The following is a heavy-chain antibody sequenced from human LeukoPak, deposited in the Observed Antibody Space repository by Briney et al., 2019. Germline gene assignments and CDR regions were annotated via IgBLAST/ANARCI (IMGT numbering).Heavy chain of an antibody. CDR1: GGSISSYY. J-gene: IGHJ4*02. V-gene: IGHV4-59*01. CDR2: IYYSGST. Sequence: SETLSLTCTVSGGSISSYYWSWIRQPPGKGLEWIGYIYYSGSTNYNPSLKSRVTISVDTSKNQFSLKLSSVTAADTAVYYCARSSGDYLSVLPDYWGQGTLVTVSS. CDR3: ARSSGDYLSVLPDY. D-gene: IGHD4-17*01.